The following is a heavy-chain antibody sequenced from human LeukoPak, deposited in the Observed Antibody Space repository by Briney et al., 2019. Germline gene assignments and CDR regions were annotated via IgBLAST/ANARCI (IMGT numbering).Heavy chain of an antibody. D-gene: IGHD3-10*01. Sequence: PGGSLRLSCAASGFTFSSYWMSWVRQAPGKGLEWVANIKQDGSEKYYVDSVKGRFTISRDNSKNTLYLQMNSLRAEDTAVYYCATPPSGRGFDYWGQGTLVTVSS. CDR2: IKQDGSEK. J-gene: IGHJ4*02. CDR1: GFTFSSYW. V-gene: IGHV3-7*01. CDR3: ATPPSGRGFDY.